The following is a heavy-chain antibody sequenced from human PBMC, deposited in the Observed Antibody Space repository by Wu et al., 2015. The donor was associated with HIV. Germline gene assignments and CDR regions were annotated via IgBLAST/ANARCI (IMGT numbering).Heavy chain of an antibody. CDR2: IIPIFGTA. V-gene: IGHV1-69*15. J-gene: IGHJ4*02. CDR1: GYTLTELS. D-gene: IGHD3-22*01. Sequence: QVPLLQSGAEVKKPGASVKVSCKVSGYTLTELSMHWVRQAPGQGLEWMGRIIPIFGTANYAQKFQGRVTITADESTSTAYMELSSLRSEDTAVYYCARNYYDSSGYYLNWGQGTLVTVSS. CDR3: ARNYYDSSGYYLN.